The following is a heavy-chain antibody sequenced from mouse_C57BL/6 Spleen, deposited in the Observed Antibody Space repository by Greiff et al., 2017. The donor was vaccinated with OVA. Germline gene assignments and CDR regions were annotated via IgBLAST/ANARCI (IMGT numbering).Heavy chain of an antibody. CDR2: IYPGSGNT. CDR1: GYTFTDYY. D-gene: IGHD1-1*01. V-gene: IGHV1-76*01. J-gene: IGHJ4*01. Sequence: QVQLQQSGAELVRPGASVKLSCKASGYTFTDYYINWVKQRPGQGLEWIARIYPGSGNTYYNEKFKGKATLTAEKSSSTAYMQLSSLTSEDSAVYFCARKAVVANYYYAMDYWGQGTSVTVSS. CDR3: ARKAVVANYYYAMDY.